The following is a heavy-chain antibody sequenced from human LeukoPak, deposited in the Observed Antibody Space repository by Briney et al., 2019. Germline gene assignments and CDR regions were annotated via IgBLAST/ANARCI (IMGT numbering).Heavy chain of an antibody. J-gene: IGHJ3*02. CDR2: IYPGDSDT. Sequence: GAPLPISCQGSGSPFISYWIGWLRQLPGKGLEWMGIIYPGDSDTRYSPSFQGQVTISADKSICTPYLQWSSLKASDTAMYYCARRVAFDIWGQGTMVTVSS. CDR3: ARRVAFDI. V-gene: IGHV5-51*01. CDR1: GSPFISYW.